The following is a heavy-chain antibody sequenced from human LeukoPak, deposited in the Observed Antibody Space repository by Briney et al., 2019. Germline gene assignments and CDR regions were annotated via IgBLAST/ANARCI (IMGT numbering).Heavy chain of an antibody. V-gene: IGHV1-46*01. CDR2: INPSGGST. J-gene: IGHJ4*02. CDR3: ARDPYSSGWYGLDY. Sequence: ASVKVSCKASGYTFTYYYIYWVRQAPGQGLEWMGLINPSGGSTRYAQNFQGRVTMTRDTSTSTVSMELSSLRTEDTAMYYCARDPYSSGWYGLDYWGQGTLVTVSS. CDR1: GYTFTYYY. D-gene: IGHD6-19*01.